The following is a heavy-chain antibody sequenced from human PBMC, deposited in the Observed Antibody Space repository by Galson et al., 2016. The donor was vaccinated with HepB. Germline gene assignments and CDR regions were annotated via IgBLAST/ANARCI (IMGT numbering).Heavy chain of an antibody. V-gene: IGHV3-7*01. Sequence: SLGLSCAASGFTFSGYWMTWVRQAPGKGLEWVANIKQDGSEKNYVDSVKGRFTISRDNAKNLVYLQMNSLRAEDTAMYYCASAPAATESDYWGQGTLVTVSP. CDR2: IKQDGSEK. CDR1: GFTFSGYW. CDR3: ASAPAATESDY. D-gene: IGHD6-25*01. J-gene: IGHJ4*02.